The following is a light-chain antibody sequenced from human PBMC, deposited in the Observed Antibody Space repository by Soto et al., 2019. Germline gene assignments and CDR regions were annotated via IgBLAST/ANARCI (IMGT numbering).Light chain of an antibody. CDR1: SSDVGGYNY. CDR2: DVS. CDR3: CSYAGSPFYV. V-gene: IGLV2-11*01. J-gene: IGLJ1*01. Sequence: QSALTQPRSVSGSPGQSVTISCTGTSSDVGGYNYVSWYQQHPAKAPKLMIYDVSKRPSGVPDRFSGSKSGNTASLTISGLQAEDEADYYCCSYAGSPFYVFGSGTKLTVL.